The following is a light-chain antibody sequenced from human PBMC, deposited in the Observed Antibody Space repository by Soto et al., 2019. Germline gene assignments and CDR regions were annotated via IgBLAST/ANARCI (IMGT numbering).Light chain of an antibody. CDR3: QSADSSGTPV. J-gene: IGLJ2*01. Sequence: SYELTQPPSVSVSPGQTARITCSGDALPKQYAYWYQQKPGQAPVLVIYKDSERPSGIPERFSGSSSGTTVTLTISGVQAEDEVDYYCQSADSSGTPVFGGGTKLTVL. CDR2: KDS. V-gene: IGLV3-25*02. CDR1: ALPKQY.